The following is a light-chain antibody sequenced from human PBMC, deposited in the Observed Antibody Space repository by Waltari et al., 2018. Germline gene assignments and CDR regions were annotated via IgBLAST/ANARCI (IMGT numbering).Light chain of an antibody. CDR2: KVG. CDR3: MQATLGYT. Sequence: RLVLRGGHMEWYWCQERPGKSPRRRIDKVGHRESWVPDRFSGSGSGTEFTLKISRVEAEDVGVYYCMQATLGYTFGQGTKLEIK. CDR1: RLVLRGGHME. J-gene: IGKJ2*01. V-gene: IGKV2-30*02.